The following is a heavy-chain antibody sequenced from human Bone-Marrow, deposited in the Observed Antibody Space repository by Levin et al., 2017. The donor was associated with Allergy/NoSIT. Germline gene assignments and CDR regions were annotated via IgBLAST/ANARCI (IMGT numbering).Heavy chain of an antibody. Sequence: RASVKVSCKTSGYSFKRYGISWVRQAPGQGLEWMGWISTYNDNTRYAQRVEGRVTMTTDTSTSTAYMELRSLTSADTAVYFCTRDLYYYGSGTSPDAFDLWGQGTMVTVSS. CDR2: ISTYNDNT. CDR1: GYSFKRYG. D-gene: IGHD3-10*01. J-gene: IGHJ3*01. V-gene: IGHV1-18*01. CDR3: TRDLYYYGSGTSPDAFDL.